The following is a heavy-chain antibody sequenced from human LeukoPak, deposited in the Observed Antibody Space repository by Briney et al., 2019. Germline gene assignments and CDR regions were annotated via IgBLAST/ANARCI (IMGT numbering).Heavy chain of an antibody. D-gene: IGHD6-13*01. J-gene: IGHJ4*02. Sequence: PSQTLSLTCTVSGGSISSGGYYWSWIRQPPGKGLEWIGYIYHSGSTYYNPSLESRVTISVDRSKNQFSLKLSSVTAADTAVYYCARDGAAGTGSFDNWGQGTLVTVSS. CDR2: IYHSGST. V-gene: IGHV4-30-2*01. CDR3: ARDGAAGTGSFDN. CDR1: GGSISSGGYY.